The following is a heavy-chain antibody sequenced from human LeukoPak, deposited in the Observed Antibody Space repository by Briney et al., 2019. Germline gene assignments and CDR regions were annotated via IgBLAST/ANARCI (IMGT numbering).Heavy chain of an antibody. J-gene: IGHJ4*02. CDR2: ISWNSNSI. CDR3: AKGRWLANWYFDY. V-gene: IGHV3-9*01. Sequence: GGSLRLSCAASGFTFDDYAMHWVRQVPGKGLEWVSGISWNSNSIGYADSVKGRFTISRDNAKNSLYLQMNSLRVEDTALYYCAKGRWLANWYFDYWGQGTLVTVSS. D-gene: IGHD6-19*01. CDR1: GFTFDDYA.